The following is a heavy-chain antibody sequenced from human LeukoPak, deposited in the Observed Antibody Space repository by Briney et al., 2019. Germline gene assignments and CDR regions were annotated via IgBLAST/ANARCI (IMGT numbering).Heavy chain of an antibody. D-gene: IGHD3-3*01. CDR3: AKCGIYYDFWSGYPYYFDY. CDR1: GFTFASYA. J-gene: IGHJ4*02. V-gene: IGHV3-23*01. CDR2: ITGTGGST. Sequence: GGSLRLSCAASGFTFASYAMSWVRQAPGKGLEWVSCITGTGGSTYYADSVKGRFTISRDNSKNTLYLQMNSLRAEDTAVYYCAKCGIYYDFWSGYPYYFDYWGQGTLVTVSS.